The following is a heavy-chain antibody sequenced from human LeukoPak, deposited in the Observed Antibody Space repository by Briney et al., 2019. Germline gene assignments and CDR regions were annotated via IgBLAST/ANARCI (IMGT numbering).Heavy chain of an antibody. CDR3: ARISCSSTSCFGDY. Sequence: SETLSLTCAVYGGSFSGYYWSWIRQPPGKGLEWIGEINHSGSTNYNPSLKSRVTISVDTSKNQFSLRLSSVTAADTAVYYCARISCSSTSCFGDYWGQGTLVTVSS. D-gene: IGHD2-2*01. CDR2: INHSGST. V-gene: IGHV4-34*01. J-gene: IGHJ4*02. CDR1: GGSFSGYY.